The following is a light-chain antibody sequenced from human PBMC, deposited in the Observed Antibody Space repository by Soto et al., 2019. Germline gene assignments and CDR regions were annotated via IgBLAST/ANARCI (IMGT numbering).Light chain of an antibody. V-gene: IGLV1-47*01. CDR2: RNN. Sequence: QSVLTLPPSASGTPGQRVTISCSGSYSNIGNNYVYWYQHLPGAAPKLLIYRNNQRPSGVPDRFSGSKSGTSASLAISGLRSEDAADYYCAAWDDSLSGFVFATGTKVTVL. CDR1: YSNIGNNY. CDR3: AAWDDSLSGFV. J-gene: IGLJ1*01.